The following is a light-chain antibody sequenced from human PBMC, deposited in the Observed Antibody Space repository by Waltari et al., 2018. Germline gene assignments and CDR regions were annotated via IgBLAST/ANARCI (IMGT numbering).Light chain of an antibody. Sequence: DIVMTQSPDSLAVSLGERATINCKASQTVLYSYDNKNYLSWYQQKPGQPPKLLIYWASFRESGVPDRFIGSGSGTDFTLTISSLQAEDVAVYYCQQHFSAPLTFGGGTKVEIK. CDR3: QQHFSAPLT. V-gene: IGKV4-1*01. CDR2: WAS. CDR1: QTVLYSYDNKNY. J-gene: IGKJ4*01.